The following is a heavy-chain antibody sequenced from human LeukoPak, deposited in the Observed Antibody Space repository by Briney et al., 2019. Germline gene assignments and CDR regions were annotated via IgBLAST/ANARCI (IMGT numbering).Heavy chain of an antibody. J-gene: IGHJ6*02. V-gene: IGHV3-30*18. CDR2: ISYDGSNK. D-gene: IGHD4-23*01. Sequence: GRSLRLSCAASGFTFSSYGMHWVRQAPGKGLEWVAVISYDGSNKYYADSVKGRFTISRDNSKSTLYLQMNSLRAEDTAVYYCAKDLYGGNSHYYYGMDVWGQGTTVTVSS. CDR1: GFTFSSYG. CDR3: AKDLYGGNSHYYYGMDV.